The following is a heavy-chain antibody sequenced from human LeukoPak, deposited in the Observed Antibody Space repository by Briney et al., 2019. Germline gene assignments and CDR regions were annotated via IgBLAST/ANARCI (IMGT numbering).Heavy chain of an antibody. V-gene: IGHV1-46*01. Sequence: ASVKVPCKASGYTVTSHYIHWVRQAPGQGLEWMGIINPNSGSTDYLKTLQGRVTLTRDTFTSTFYMELSNLRSEDTAVYFCARSDYYGAGSFDYWGQGTLVTVSS. CDR1: GYTVTSHY. J-gene: IGHJ4*02. CDR2: INPNSGST. D-gene: IGHD3-10*01. CDR3: ARSDYYGAGSFDY.